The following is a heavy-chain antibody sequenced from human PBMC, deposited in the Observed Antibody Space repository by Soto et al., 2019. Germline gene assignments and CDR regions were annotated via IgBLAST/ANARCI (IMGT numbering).Heavy chain of an antibody. Sequence: AGSLRLSCAASGFTFSSYAMSWVRQAPGKGLEWVSAISGSGGSTYYADSVKGRFTISRDNSKNTLYLQMNSLRAEDTAVYYCAKDRLLIWFGELSPFDYWGQGTLVTVSS. CDR1: GFTFSSYA. D-gene: IGHD3-10*01. J-gene: IGHJ4*02. CDR2: ISGSGGST. CDR3: AKDRLLIWFGELSPFDY. V-gene: IGHV3-23*01.